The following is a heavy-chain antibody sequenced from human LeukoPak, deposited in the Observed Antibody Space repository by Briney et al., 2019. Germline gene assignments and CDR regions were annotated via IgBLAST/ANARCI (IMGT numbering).Heavy chain of an antibody. CDR1: GYTFTSYA. CDR3: ARREADTLYNWFDP. J-gene: IGHJ5*02. D-gene: IGHD6-25*01. CDR2: INTNTGNP. V-gene: IGHV7-4-1*02. Sequence: GASVKVSCKASGYTFTSYAMNWVRQAPGQGLEWMGWINTNTGNPTYAQGFTGRFVFSLDTSVSTAYLQISSLKAEDTAVYYCARREADTLYNWFDPWGQGTLVTVSS.